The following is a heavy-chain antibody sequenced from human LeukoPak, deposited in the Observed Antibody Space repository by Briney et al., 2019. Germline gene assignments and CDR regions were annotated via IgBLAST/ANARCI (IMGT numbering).Heavy chain of an antibody. CDR1: GFTFSSYE. Sequence: GGSLRLSCAASGFTFSSYEMNWVRQAPGKGLEWVSYISSSGSTIYYADSVKGRFTISRDNAKNSLYLQMNSLRAEDTAVYYCARDYLYSSGYPYYFDYWGQGTLVTVSS. CDR2: ISSSGSTI. CDR3: ARDYLYSSGYPYYFDY. J-gene: IGHJ4*02. D-gene: IGHD3-22*01. V-gene: IGHV3-48*03.